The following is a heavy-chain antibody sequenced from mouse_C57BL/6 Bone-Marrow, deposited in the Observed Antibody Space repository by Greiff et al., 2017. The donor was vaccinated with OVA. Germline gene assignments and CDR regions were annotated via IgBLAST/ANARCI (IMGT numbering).Heavy chain of an antibody. J-gene: IGHJ3*01. V-gene: IGHV5-17*01. D-gene: IGHD3-2*02. CDR1: GFTFSDYG. CDR3: AKTAQALAWFAY. Sequence: EVHLVESGGGLVKPGGSLKLSCAASGFTFSDYGMHWVRQAPAKGLEWVAYISSGSSTNYYADTVKGRFTISRDNAKNTLFLQMTSLRSADTAMYYCAKTAQALAWFAYWGQGTLVTVSA. CDR2: ISSGSSTN.